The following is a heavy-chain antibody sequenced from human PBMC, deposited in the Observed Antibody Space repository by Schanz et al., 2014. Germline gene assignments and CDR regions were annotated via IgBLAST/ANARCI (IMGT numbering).Heavy chain of an antibody. CDR2: VYMSAAST. D-gene: IGHD4-17*01. Sequence: EVQLVESGGGLVQPGGSLRLSCAVSGFTVSSNYMSWVRQAPGKGLEWVSTVYMSAASTRYADSVKGRFIISRDNAKNALYLQMNSLRAEDTAVYYCVRDTDYHFDSWGQGTLVTVSS. CDR3: VRDTDYHFDS. V-gene: IGHV3-53*01. CDR1: GFTVSSNY. J-gene: IGHJ4*02.